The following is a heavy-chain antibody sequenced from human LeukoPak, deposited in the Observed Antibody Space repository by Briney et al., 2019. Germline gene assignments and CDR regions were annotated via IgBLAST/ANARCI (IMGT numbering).Heavy chain of an antibody. CDR3: ARSSSGWYSPLYG. CDR2: IYYSGST. Sequence: PGGSLRLSCTVSGFTVSSNSMSWVRQAPGKGLEWIGYIYYSGSTKYSPSLKSRVTISLDTSKNQLSLKLSSVTAADTAMYYCARSSSGWYSPLYGWGQGTLVIVSS. V-gene: IGHV4-59*02. D-gene: IGHD6-19*01. J-gene: IGHJ4*02. CDR1: GFTVSSNS.